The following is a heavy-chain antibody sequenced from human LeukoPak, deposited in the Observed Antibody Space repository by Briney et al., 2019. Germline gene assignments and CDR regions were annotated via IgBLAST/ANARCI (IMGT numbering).Heavy chain of an antibody. Sequence: GESLKISCQGSGHIFTTYWIAWVRQMPGKGLEWMGIIYPDDSDTRYSPSFQGQVTTSADKSITIAYLQWSSLKASDTAIYYCASTYDSSDYYYTYWGQGTLVTVSS. CDR1: GHIFTTYW. V-gene: IGHV5-51*01. CDR2: IYPDDSDT. CDR3: ASTYDSSDYYYTY. D-gene: IGHD3-22*01. J-gene: IGHJ4*02.